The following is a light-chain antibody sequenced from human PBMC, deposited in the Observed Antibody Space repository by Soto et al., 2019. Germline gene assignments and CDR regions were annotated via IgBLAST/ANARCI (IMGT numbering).Light chain of an antibody. Sequence: EIVMTQSPATVPVSPGERVTLSCRASQSVSIDLAWYQQKPGQAPRLLIYGASSRATGIPDRFSGSGSGTDFTLTISRLEPEDFAVYYCQQYGGSPRTFGQGTKVDIK. CDR1: QSVSID. V-gene: IGKV3-20*01. J-gene: IGKJ1*01. CDR2: GAS. CDR3: QQYGGSPRT.